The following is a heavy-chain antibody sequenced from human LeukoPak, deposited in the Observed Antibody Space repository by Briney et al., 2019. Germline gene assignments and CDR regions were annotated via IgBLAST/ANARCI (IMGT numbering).Heavy chain of an antibody. V-gene: IGHV3-30*02. Sequence: GGSLRLSCAASGFTFSNYVIHWVRQAPGKGLEWVSLIRYDGSSKYYADSVRGRVTISRDNSKNTLYLQMNSLRAEDTAVYYCARYSGNYGLDYWGQGTLGTVSS. D-gene: IGHD4-17*01. CDR1: GFTFSNYV. J-gene: IGHJ4*02. CDR2: IRYDGSSK. CDR3: ARYSGNYGLDY.